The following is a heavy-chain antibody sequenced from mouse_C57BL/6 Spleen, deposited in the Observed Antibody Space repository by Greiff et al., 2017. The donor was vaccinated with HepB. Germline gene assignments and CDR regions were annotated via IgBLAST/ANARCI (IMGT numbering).Heavy chain of an antibody. J-gene: IGHJ3*01. D-gene: IGHD1-1*02. CDR2: ISDGGSYT. CDR3: ARETGGNPFAY. V-gene: IGHV5-4*01. Sequence: EVQLQESGGGLVKPGGSLKLSCAASGFTFSSYAMSWVRQTPEKRLEWVATISDGGSYTYYPDNVKGRFTISRDNAKNNLYLQMSHLKSEDTAMYYCARETGGNPFAYWGQGTLVTVSA. CDR1: GFTFSSYA.